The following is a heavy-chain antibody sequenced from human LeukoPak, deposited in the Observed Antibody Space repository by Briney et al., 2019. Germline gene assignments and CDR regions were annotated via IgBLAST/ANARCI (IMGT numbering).Heavy chain of an antibody. CDR3: ARGRISNWGFEGTLFDA. Sequence: SETLSLTCTVSGGSLNSYYWSWIRQPLGKGLEWIGFITHSGGTDFDSSLGGRVTIPVDTSKNQFSLRLTSMTAADTAVYFCARGRISNWGFEGTLFDAWGQGVLVTVSS. J-gene: IGHJ4*02. D-gene: IGHD7-27*01. CDR1: GGSLNSYY. V-gene: IGHV4-59*01. CDR2: ITHSGGT.